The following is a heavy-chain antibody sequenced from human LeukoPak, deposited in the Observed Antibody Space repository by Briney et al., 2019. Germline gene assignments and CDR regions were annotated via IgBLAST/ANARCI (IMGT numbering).Heavy chain of an antibody. V-gene: IGHV4-59*01. J-gene: IGHJ5*02. CDR3: ARETRGYSYGTGGWFDP. D-gene: IGHD5-18*01. CDR2: ICYSGST. CDR1: GGSISSYY. Sequence: PSETLSLTCTVSGGSISSYYWSWIRQPPGKGLEWIGYICYSGSTNYNPSLKSRVTISVDTSKNQFSLKLSSVTAADTAVYYCARETRGYSYGTGGWFDPWGQGTLVTVSS.